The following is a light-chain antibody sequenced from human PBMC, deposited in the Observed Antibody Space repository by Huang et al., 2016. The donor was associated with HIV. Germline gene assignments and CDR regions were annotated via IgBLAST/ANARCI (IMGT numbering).Light chain of an antibody. J-gene: IGKJ5*01. V-gene: IGKV3-11*01. CDR3: QQRANWPIT. CDR2: AAL. CDR1: QSVSWY. Sequence: EIVLTQSPATLSLSPGERAILSCRASQSVSWYLAWYQQKPGQAPRLLIYAALNRATGIPARFSGSGSGTDFNLTISSLQPEDSAVYYCQQRANWPITFGQGTRLEIQ.